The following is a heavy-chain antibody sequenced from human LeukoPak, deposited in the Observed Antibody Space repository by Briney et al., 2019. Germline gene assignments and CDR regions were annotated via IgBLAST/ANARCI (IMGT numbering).Heavy chain of an antibody. CDR3: AREVGDYSHIKYYYYMDV. D-gene: IGHD5-12*01. CDR1: GFTFSSYE. CDR2: ISSSGSTI. J-gene: IGHJ6*03. V-gene: IGHV3-48*03. Sequence: PGGSLRLSCAASGFTFSSYEMNWVRQAPGKGLEWVSYISSSGSTIYYADSVKGRFTISRDNAKNSLYLQMNSLRAEDTAVYYCAREVGDYSHIKYYYYMDVWGKGTTVTISS.